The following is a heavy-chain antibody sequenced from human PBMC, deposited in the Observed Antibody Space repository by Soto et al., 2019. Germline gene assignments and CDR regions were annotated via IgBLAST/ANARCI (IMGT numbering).Heavy chain of an antibody. J-gene: IGHJ4*02. CDR1: GFTFSSYA. V-gene: IGHV3-23*01. D-gene: IGHD5-18*01. CDR2: ISGSGGAT. CDR3: AREAVLQLWYFDY. Sequence: GGSLRLSCEASGFTFSSYAMNWVRQAPGKGLEWISVISGSGGATYFADSVKGRFVISRDNSKNTLYLQMNSLRAEDTAVYYCAREAVLQLWYFDYWGQGTLVTVSS.